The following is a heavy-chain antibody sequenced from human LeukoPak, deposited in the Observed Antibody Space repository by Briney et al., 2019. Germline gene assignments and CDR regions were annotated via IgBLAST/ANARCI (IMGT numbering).Heavy chain of an antibody. V-gene: IGHV3-48*03. CDR2: ISSSGSTI. CDR1: GFTFSSYE. J-gene: IGHJ4*02. Sequence: GGSLRLSCAASGFTFSSYEMNWVRQAPGKRLEWVSYISSSGSTIYYADSVKGRFTISRDNAKNSLYLQMNSLRAEDTAVYYCARLDSSSWFFDYWGQGTLVTVSS. D-gene: IGHD6-13*01. CDR3: ARLDSSSWFFDY.